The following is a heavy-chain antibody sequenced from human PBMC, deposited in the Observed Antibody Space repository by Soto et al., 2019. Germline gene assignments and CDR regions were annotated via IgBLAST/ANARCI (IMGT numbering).Heavy chain of an antibody. CDR2: ISGVDGYS. Sequence: DVHLLESGGDLVHPGGSLRLSCAASGFTFRNYAMNWVRQAPGKGLEWFSSISGVDGYSSYTDSVKGRFTISRDDSANTVYLQMNNLRVEDTAVYYCARDRSYANYYYYYYAMDVWGQGTTVTIS. CDR1: GFTFRNYA. D-gene: IGHD4-17*01. J-gene: IGHJ6*02. CDR3: ARDRSYANYYYYYYAMDV. V-gene: IGHV3-23*01.